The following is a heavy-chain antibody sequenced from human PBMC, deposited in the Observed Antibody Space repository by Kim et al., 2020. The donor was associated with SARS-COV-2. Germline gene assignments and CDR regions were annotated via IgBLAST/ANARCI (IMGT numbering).Heavy chain of an antibody. D-gene: IGHD6-13*01. CDR3: ARGGGSSSWINYYYGMDV. J-gene: IGHJ6*02. Sequence: SETLSLTCAVYGGSFSGYYWSWIRQPPGKGLEWIGEINHSGSTNYNPSLKSRVTISVDTSKNQFSLKLSSVTAADTAVYYCARGGGSSSWINYYYGMDVWGQGTTVTVSS. CDR1: GGSFSGYY. V-gene: IGHV4-34*01. CDR2: INHSGST.